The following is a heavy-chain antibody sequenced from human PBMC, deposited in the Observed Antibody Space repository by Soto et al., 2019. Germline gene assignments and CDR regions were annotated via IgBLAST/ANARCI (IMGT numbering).Heavy chain of an antibody. J-gene: IGHJ6*02. D-gene: IGHD6-13*01. CDR2: IIPIFGTA. V-gene: IGHV1-69*13. CDR3: ARVGQLVDYYYYYGMDV. Sequence: ASVKVSCKASGGTFSSYAISWVRQAPGQGLEWMGGIIPIFGTANYAQKFQGRVTITADESTSTAYMELSSLRSEDTAMYYCARVGQLVDYYYYYGMDVWGQGTTVTVSS. CDR1: GGTFSSYA.